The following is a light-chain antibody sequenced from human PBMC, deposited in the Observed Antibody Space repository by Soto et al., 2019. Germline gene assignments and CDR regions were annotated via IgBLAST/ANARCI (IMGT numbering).Light chain of an antibody. CDR1: TGAVTSGHY. J-gene: IGLJ2*01. V-gene: IGLV7-46*01. CDR2: DTS. Sequence: QTVVTQEPSLTVSPGGTGTLTCGSSTGAVTSGHYPYWFQQKPGQAPRTLIYDTSNKHSWTPARFSGSLLGGKAALTLSGAQPEDEAEYYCLLSYSGARMGVFGGGTKLTVL. CDR3: LLSYSGARMGV.